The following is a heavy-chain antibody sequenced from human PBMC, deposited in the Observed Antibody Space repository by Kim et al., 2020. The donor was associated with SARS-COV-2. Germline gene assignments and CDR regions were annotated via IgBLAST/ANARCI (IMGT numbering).Heavy chain of an antibody. Sequence: GGSLRLSCAASGFTFSSYWMHWVRQAPRKGLVWLSRINSDGSSTTYADSVQGRFTVSRDNAKNTLFLQMNSLRAEDTAVYYCVRGYSRTYQSDYWGQGTLVSASS. CDR1: GFTFSSYW. D-gene: IGHD1-26*01. J-gene: IGHJ4*02. CDR2: INSDGSST. CDR3: VRGYSRTYQSDY. V-gene: IGHV3-74*01.